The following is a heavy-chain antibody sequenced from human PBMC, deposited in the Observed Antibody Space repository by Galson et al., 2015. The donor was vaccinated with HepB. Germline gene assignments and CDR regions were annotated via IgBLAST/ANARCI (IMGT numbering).Heavy chain of an antibody. CDR2: ISGNSGNI. J-gene: IGHJ6*02. V-gene: IGHV3-9*01. CDR1: GFMFDDYD. D-gene: IGHD3-10*01. Sequence: SLRLSCAASGFMFDDYDMHWVRQAPGKGLEWVSGISGNSGNIGYADSVKGRFTISRDNAKNSLYLQMNSPRPEDTALYYCAKGADSGNFYLDPYYQYYAMDVWGQGTTVTVSS. CDR3: AKGADSGNFYLDPYYQYYAMDV.